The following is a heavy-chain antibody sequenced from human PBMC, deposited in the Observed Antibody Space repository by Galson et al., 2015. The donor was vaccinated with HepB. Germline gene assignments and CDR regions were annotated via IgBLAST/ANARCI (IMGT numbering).Heavy chain of an antibody. Sequence: SLRLSCAASGFTFSSYSMNWVRQAPGKGLEWVSSISSSSSYIYYADSVKGRFTISRDNAKNSLYLQMNSLRAEDTAVYYCARDTFGGVIVKSLDYWGQGTLVTVSS. CDR2: ISSSSSYI. D-gene: IGHD3-16*02. CDR1: GFTFSSYS. V-gene: IGHV3-21*01. J-gene: IGHJ4*02. CDR3: ARDTFGGVIVKSLDY.